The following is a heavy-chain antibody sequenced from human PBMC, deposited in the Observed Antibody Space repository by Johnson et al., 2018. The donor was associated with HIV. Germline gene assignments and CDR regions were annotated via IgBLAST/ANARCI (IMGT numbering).Heavy chain of an antibody. D-gene: IGHD2-8*01. CDR1: GFTFSTYA. V-gene: IGHV3-30-3*01. J-gene: IGHJ3*02. CDR3: ARNSGNGLVLRGDAFDM. CDR2: ISYDGSIK. Sequence: QVLLVESGGGVVRPGRSLSLSCTASGFTFSTYAMHWVRQAPGQGLQWVALISYDGSIKYFADSVKGRFTIPRDNSKNTLHLQMNSLRPEDTAVYYCARNSGNGLVLRGDAFDMWGQGTMVTVSS.